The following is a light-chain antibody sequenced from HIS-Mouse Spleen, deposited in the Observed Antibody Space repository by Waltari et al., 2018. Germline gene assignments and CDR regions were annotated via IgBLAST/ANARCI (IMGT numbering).Light chain of an antibody. CDR1: KLGDKY. J-gene: IGLJ1*01. CDR3: QAWDSSTYV. Sequence: SYELTQPPSVSVSPGQTASIPCSGEKLGDKYACWYQQKPGQSPVLVIYQDSKRPSGIPERFPGSNSGNTATLTISGTQAMDEADYYCQAWDSSTYVFGTGAKVTVL. V-gene: IGLV3-1*01. CDR2: QDS.